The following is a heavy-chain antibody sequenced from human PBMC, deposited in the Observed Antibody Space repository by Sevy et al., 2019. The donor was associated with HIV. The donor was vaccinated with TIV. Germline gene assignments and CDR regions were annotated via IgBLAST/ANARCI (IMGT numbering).Heavy chain of an antibody. CDR2: ISSSSSTI. CDR1: GFILSSYS. D-gene: IGHD3-22*01. V-gene: IGHV3-48*02. J-gene: IGHJ5*02. CDR3: ARYYYDSSGPHGFDP. Sequence: GGSLRLSCAASGFILSSYSMNWVRQAPGKGLEWVSYISSSSSTIYYADSVKGRFTISRDNAKNSLYLQMNSLRDEDTAVYYCARYYYDSSGPHGFDPWGQGSLVTVSS.